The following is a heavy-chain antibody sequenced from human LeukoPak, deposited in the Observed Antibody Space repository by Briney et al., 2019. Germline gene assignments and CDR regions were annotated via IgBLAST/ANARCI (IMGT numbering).Heavy chain of an antibody. J-gene: IGHJ5*02. CDR3: ASGMITMVRGVIPRFDP. CDR1: GYTFTSYA. Sequence: ASVKVSCKASGYTFTSYAMNWVRQAPGQGLEWMGWINTDTGNPTYAQGFTGRFVFSLDTSVSTAYLQISSLKAEDTAVYYCASGMITMVRGVIPRFDPWGQGTLVTVSS. D-gene: IGHD3-10*01. V-gene: IGHV7-4-1*02. CDR2: INTDTGNP.